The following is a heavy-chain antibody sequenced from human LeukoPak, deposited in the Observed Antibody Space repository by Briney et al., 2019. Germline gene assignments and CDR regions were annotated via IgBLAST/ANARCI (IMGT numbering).Heavy chain of an antibody. CDR2: ISGSGGST. V-gene: IGHV3-23*01. J-gene: IGHJ3*02. CDR3: AKGVTMIVVVLEAFDI. Sequence: GGSLRLSCAASGFTFSSYSMNWVRQAPGKGLEWVSAISGSGGSTYYADSVKGQFTISRDNSKNTLYLQMNSLRAEDTAVYYCAKGVTMIVVVLEAFDIWGQGTMVTVSS. CDR1: GFTFSSYS. D-gene: IGHD3-22*01.